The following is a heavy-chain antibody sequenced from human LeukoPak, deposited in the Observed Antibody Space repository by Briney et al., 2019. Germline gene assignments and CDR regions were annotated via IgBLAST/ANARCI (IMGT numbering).Heavy chain of an antibody. CDR2: INPNSGGT. CDR1: GYTFTGYY. J-gene: IGHJ3*02. Sequence: GASVTVSRKASGYTFTGYYMHWVRQAPGQGLEWMGWINPNSGGTNYAQKFQGRVTMTRDTSISTAYMELSRLRSDDTAVYYCAKTRRIAAAGTSAFDIWGQGTMVTVSS. V-gene: IGHV1-2*02. CDR3: AKTRRIAAAGTSAFDI. D-gene: IGHD6-13*01.